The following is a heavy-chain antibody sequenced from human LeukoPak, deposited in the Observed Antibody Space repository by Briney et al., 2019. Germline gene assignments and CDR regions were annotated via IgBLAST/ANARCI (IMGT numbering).Heavy chain of an antibody. J-gene: IGHJ2*01. CDR3: AKGYSSSWYWYFDL. Sequence: GGSLRLSCAASGFTFSSYAMHWVRQAPGKGLEYVSAISINGGTTYYANSVKGRFAISRDNSKNTLYLQMGSLRAEDMAVYYCAKGYSSSWYWYFDLWGHGSSASVSS. V-gene: IGHV3-64*01. CDR1: GFTFSSYA. D-gene: IGHD6-13*01. CDR2: ISINGGTT.